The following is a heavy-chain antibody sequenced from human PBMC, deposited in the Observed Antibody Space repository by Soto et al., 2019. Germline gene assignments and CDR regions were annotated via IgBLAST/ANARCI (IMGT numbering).Heavy chain of an antibody. CDR1: EFTFSNYA. CDR3: AKGPRHLIDYFDY. CDR2: ISDNGGTT. J-gene: IGHJ4*02. D-gene: IGHD3-22*01. V-gene: IGHV3-23*01. Sequence: PGGSLRLSCAASEFTFSNYAMSWVRQAPGKGLEWVSSISDNGGTTYYADSVKGRFTISRDNSKNTLYLQMNSLRAEDTAVYYCAKGPRHLIDYFDYWGQGTQVTVSS.